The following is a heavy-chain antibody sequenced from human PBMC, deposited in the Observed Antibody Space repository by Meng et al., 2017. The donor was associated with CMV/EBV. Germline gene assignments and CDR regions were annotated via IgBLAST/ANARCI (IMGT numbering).Heavy chain of an antibody. J-gene: IGHJ4*02. D-gene: IGHD6-19*01. CDR1: GYTLTELS. Sequence: QVELVYSVGEVKKPGAAVKVSCKVSGYTLTELSMHWVRQAPGKGLEWMGGFDPEDGETIYAQKFQGRVTMTEDTSTDTAYMELSSLRSEDTAVYYCATEIFGGWYSFDYWGQGTLVTVSS. CDR3: ATEIFGGWYSFDY. CDR2: FDPEDGET. V-gene: IGHV1-24*01.